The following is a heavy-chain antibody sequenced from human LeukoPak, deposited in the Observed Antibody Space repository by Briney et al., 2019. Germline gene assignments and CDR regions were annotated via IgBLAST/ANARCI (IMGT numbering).Heavy chain of an antibody. V-gene: IGHV4-34*01. J-gene: IGHJ4*02. CDR1: GGSFSDYY. CDR3: ARGPRSSWYWGGGYFDY. CDR2: INHSGSS. Sequence: PSETLSLTCAVYGGSFSDYYWSWIRQPPGKGLEWIGEINHSGSSNYKSSLNSRVTISVDTSKNQFSLKLNSVTAADTAVYYCARGPRSSWYWGGGYFDYRGQGTLVTVSS. D-gene: IGHD6-13*01.